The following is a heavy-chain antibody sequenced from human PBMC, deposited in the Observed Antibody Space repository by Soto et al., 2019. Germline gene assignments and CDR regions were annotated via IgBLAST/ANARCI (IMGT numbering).Heavy chain of an antibody. CDR3: AKGGSYLNAEYFQH. J-gene: IGHJ1*01. CDR2: ISYDGSNK. CDR1: GFTFSSYG. D-gene: IGHD1-26*01. V-gene: IGHV3-30*18. Sequence: VQLLESGGGLVQPGGSLRLSCAASGFTFSSYGMHWVRQAPGKGLEWVAVISYDGSNKYYADSVKGRFTISRDNSKNTLYLQMNSLRAEDTAVYYCAKGGSYLNAEYFQHWGQGTLVTVSS.